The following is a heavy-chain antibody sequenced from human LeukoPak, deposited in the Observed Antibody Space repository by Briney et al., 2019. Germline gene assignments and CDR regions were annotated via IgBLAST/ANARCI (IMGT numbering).Heavy chain of an antibody. CDR2: ISGSGGST. CDR1: GITLSSYA. D-gene: IGHD4-11*01. Sequence: PGGSLRLSCTASGITLSSYAMGWVRQAPGKGLEWVSGISGSGGSTYYADSVKGRFTNSRDNSKNPLYLQMNSLRAEDTAMFYCAKELFLWGTGADYSNYPFDYWGQGTPVTVSS. CDR3: AKELFLWGTGADYSNYPFDY. V-gene: IGHV3-23*01. J-gene: IGHJ4*02.